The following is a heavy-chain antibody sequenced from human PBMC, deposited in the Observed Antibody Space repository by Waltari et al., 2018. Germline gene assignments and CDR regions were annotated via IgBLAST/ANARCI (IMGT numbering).Heavy chain of an antibody. Sequence: QVQLQESGPGLVKPSQTLSLTCTVSGESISSIDSYWTWSRQHPGKGLGGIGYIFYTGSPYYNPSLRGRVSISLDKSRNQFSLELTSVTAADTAVYYCTRGDYSGKPHPLDYWGQGTLVTVSS. CDR3: TRGDYSGKPHPLDY. CDR2: IFYTGSP. D-gene: IGHD4-4*01. J-gene: IGHJ4*02. V-gene: IGHV4-31*03. CDR1: GESISSIDSY.